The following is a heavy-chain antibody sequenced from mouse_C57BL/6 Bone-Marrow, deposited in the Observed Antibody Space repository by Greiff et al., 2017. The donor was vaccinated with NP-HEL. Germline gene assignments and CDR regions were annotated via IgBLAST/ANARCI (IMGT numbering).Heavy chain of an antibody. D-gene: IGHD2-1*01. V-gene: IGHV5-17*01. CDR1: GFTFSDYG. Sequence: DVQLQESGGGLVKPGGSLKLSCAASGFTFSDYGMHWVRQAPEKGLEWVAYISSGSSTIYYADTVKGRFTISRDNAKNTLFLQMTSLRSEDTAMYYCARPRYYGNYPAWFAYWGQGTLVTVSA. J-gene: IGHJ3*01. CDR3: ARPRYYGNYPAWFAY. CDR2: ISSGSSTI.